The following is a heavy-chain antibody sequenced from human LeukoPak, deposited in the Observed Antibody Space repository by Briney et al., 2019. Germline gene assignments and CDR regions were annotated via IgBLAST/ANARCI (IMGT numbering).Heavy chain of an antibody. J-gene: IGHJ4*02. D-gene: IGHD1-26*01. CDR2: ISGRSSTI. CDR3: ARDRIKSGSYYFDY. CDR1: AFTFSDYS. Sequence: GGSLRLSCAASAFTFSDYSMNWVRQAPGKGLEWVSYISGRSSTIYYADSVKGRFTISRDNAKNSMYLQMNSLRAEDTAVYYCARDRIKSGSYYFDYWGQGSLVTVSS. V-gene: IGHV3-48*01.